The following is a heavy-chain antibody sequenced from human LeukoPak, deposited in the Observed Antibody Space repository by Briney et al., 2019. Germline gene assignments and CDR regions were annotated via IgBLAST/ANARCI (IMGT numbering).Heavy chain of an antibody. CDR3: ASQDASIYSESSTSPTYSD. V-gene: IGHV1-69*05. Sequence: GASVKVSCKASGGTFTNYAFNWVRQAPGQGLEWMGRIIPIFDSAHYAQRFQGRITITTDESSTTAYMTLSSLTSDDTAVYYCASQDASIYSESSTSPTYSDWGQGTLVTVS. J-gene: IGHJ4*02. CDR1: GGTFTNYA. CDR2: IIPIFDSA. D-gene: IGHD3-22*01.